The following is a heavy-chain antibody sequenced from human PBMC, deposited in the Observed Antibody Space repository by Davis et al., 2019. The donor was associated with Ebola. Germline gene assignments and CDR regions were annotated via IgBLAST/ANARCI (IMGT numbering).Heavy chain of an antibody. CDR2: IFYSGTV. CDR1: DDSITRSRYY. D-gene: IGHD4-17*01. V-gene: IGHV4-39*01. CDR3: TRGWDGDHYFES. J-gene: IGHJ4*02. Sequence: MPSETLSLTCTVSDDSITRSRYYWGWVRQLPGKGLEHLGSIFYSGTVYYNPPFKSRVLISVDKAKTQLSLKVNFVTAADTAIYYCTRGWDGDHYFESWGRGTLVTVSS.